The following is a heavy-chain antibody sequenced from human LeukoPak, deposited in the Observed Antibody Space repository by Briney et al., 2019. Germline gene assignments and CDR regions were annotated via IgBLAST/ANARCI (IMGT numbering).Heavy chain of an antibody. Sequence: PGGSLRLSCAASGFTVSSNYMSWVRQAPGKGLEWVSLIYSGGSTDYADSVKGRFTISRDNSKNTLYLQMNSLRANDTAVYYCARKLPGYCSGGSCYRNYYYYYMDVWGKGTTVTVSS. CDR2: IYSGGST. D-gene: IGHD2-15*01. J-gene: IGHJ6*03. V-gene: IGHV3-53*01. CDR3: ARKLPGYCSGGSCYRNYYYYYMDV. CDR1: GFTVSSNY.